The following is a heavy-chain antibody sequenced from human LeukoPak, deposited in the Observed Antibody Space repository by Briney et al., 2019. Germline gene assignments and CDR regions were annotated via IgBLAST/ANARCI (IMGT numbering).Heavy chain of an antibody. CDR3: ASQIIAVAVRY. D-gene: IGHD6-19*01. J-gene: IGHJ4*02. V-gene: IGHV4-39*07. CDR1: GGSISSSSYY. Sequence: PETLSLTCTVSGGSISSSSYYWGWIRQPPGKGLEWIGSIYYSGSTYYNPSLKSRVTISVDTSKNQFSLKLSSVTAADTAVYYCASQIIAVAVRYWGQGTLVTVSS. CDR2: IYYSGST.